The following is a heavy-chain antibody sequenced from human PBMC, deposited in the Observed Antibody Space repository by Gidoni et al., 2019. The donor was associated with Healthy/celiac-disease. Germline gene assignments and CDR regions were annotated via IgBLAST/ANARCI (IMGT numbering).Heavy chain of an antibody. CDR2: INHTRST. CDR3: ERGLGDYGDYLVWWFDP. J-gene: IGHJ5*02. Sequence: QVHLHQWGAGLLKPSETLSLTCAVYGGSFRGSYWSWIRTPPGKGLEWIGEINHTRSTNYNPSLKSRVTIAVDTSKNQVSRKLSSVTAADTDVYYCERGLGDYGDYLVWWFDPWGQGTLVTVSS. V-gene: IGHV4-34*01. CDR1: GGSFRGSY. D-gene: IGHD4-17*01.